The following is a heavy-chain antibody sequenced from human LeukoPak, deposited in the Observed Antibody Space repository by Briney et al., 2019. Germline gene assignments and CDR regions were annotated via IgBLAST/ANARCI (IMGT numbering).Heavy chain of an antibody. Sequence: GASVKVSCKASGGTFSSYAINWVRQAPGQGLEWMGWISAYNGNTNYAQKLQGRVTMTTDTSTSTAYMELRSLRSDDTAVYYCARELKSGWYGHWFDPWGQGTLVTVSS. V-gene: IGHV1-18*01. CDR2: ISAYNGNT. CDR1: GGTFSSYA. CDR3: ARELKSGWYGHWFDP. D-gene: IGHD6-19*01. J-gene: IGHJ5*02.